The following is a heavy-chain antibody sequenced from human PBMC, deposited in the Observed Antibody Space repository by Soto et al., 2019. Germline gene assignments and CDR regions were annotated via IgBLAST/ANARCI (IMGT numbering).Heavy chain of an antibody. V-gene: IGHV4-59*01. CDR1: DDSISKYD. CDR3: ASTKKWLAFDY. D-gene: IGHD6-19*01. Sequence: TETLALTCTVPDDSISKYDWTWIRQPPGKGLEWIGCFYNSGNTNYNPSLKSRVTISVDTSNNQFSLRVNSVTAADTAVYYCASTKKWLAFDYWGQGALVTVSS. J-gene: IGHJ4*02. CDR2: FYNSGNT.